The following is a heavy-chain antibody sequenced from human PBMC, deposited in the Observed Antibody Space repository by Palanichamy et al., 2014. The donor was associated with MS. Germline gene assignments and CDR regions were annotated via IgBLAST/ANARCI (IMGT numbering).Heavy chain of an antibody. J-gene: IGHJ4*02. CDR1: GGSFSGYY. Sequence: QVQLQQWGAGLLKPSETLSLTCAVYGGSFSGYYWSWIRQPPGKGLEWIGEINHSGSTNYNPSLKSRVTISVDTSKNQFSLKLSSVTAADTAVYYCARGRDYYGSGSYYYPLRYYFDYWGQGTLVTVSS. CDR3: ARGRDYYGSGSYYYPLRYYFDY. D-gene: IGHD3-10*01. CDR2: INHSGST. V-gene: IGHV4-34*01.